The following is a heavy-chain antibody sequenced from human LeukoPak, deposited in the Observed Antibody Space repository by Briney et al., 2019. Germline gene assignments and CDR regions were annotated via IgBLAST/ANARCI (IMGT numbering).Heavy chain of an antibody. V-gene: IGHV3-23*01. CDR3: AKNVDYDSSGYYDY. CDR2: ISGSGGST. D-gene: IGHD3-22*01. J-gene: IGHJ4*02. Sequence: GGSLRLSCAASGFTFSSYAMSWVRQAPGKGLEWVSAISGSGGSTYYADSVKGRFTISRDNSKNTLYVQMNSLRAEDTAVYYCAKNVDYDSSGYYDYCGQGTLVTVSS. CDR1: GFTFSSYA.